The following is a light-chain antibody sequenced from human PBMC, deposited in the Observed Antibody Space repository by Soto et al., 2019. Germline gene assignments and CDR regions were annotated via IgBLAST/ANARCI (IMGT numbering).Light chain of an antibody. V-gene: IGKV3-20*01. CDR3: QQYGPSPGT. CDR2: GAS. CDR1: QSVTSNY. Sequence: IVFTRCPGTLSLSPGAISTLFCGASQSVTSNYLAWYQQKPGQSPSLLIYGASTRATGVPDRCSSSWSGTYITLTSSRLEPEYVAVYCCQQYGPSPGTFGRGTKVDIK. J-gene: IGKJ4*01.